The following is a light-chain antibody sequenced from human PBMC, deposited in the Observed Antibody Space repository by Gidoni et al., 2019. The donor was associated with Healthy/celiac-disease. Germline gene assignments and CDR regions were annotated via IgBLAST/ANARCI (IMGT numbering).Light chain of an antibody. CDR1: PSVSSY. V-gene: IGKV3-11*01. Sequence: IVLTQSPATLSSSPGERATLSCSACPSVSSYLAWYHQKPDQAPRLLIDDASNRATGIPARFSGSGSGTDFTLPTSSLEPADFAVYYCQQRSNWPRETFGQGTKVEIK. J-gene: IGKJ1*01. CDR2: DAS. CDR3: QQRSNWPRET.